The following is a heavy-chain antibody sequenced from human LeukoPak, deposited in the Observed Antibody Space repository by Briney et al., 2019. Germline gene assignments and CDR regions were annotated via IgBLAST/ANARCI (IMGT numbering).Heavy chain of an antibody. J-gene: IGHJ4*02. D-gene: IGHD2-15*01. CDR3: ARDQSRDIRVDFDY. V-gene: IGHV1-3*01. CDR1: GYTFCKYA. Sequence: GASVKVSCKTSGYTFCKYAIHWVRQAPGQRFEWMGWIDGGNGDTRFSQKFQDRVSFTRDTFATTVYMEVTSLRSEDTAVYYCARDQSRDIRVDFDYWGQGTLVTVSS. CDR2: IDGGNGDT.